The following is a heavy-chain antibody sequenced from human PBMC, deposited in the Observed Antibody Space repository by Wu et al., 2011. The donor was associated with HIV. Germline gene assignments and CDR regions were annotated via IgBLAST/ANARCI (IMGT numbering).Heavy chain of an antibody. Sequence: QVQLLQSGAEVKKPGSSVKVSCQSSGDPFSTFAFTWVRQAPGQGLEWVGTLIPVYATPTYAQRFEGRVTMTRDTPTNTVYMELSSLRFEDTAVYFCARAPGGHCRGGTCQIPHWYFELWGRGTLVTVAA. D-gene: IGHD2-15*01. CDR3: ARAPGGHCRGGTCQIPHWYFEL. CDR1: GDPFSTFA. V-gene: IGHV1-69*05. CDR2: LIPVYATP. J-gene: IGHJ2*01.